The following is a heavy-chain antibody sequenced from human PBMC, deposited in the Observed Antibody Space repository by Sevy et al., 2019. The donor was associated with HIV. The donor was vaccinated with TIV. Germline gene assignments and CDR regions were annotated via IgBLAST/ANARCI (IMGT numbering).Heavy chain of an antibody. V-gene: IGHV3-23*01. CDR1: GSTFSSYV. Sequence: GGSLRLSCVASGSTFSSYVMSWVRQAPGKGLEWVSTISGSGGYTYYADSVKGRFTISRDNSKNTVDLLIISLRAEDTAVYYVAKETASGYLPWGQGTLVTVSS. J-gene: IGHJ5*02. CDR3: AKETASGYLP. D-gene: IGHD3-3*01. CDR2: ISGSGGYT.